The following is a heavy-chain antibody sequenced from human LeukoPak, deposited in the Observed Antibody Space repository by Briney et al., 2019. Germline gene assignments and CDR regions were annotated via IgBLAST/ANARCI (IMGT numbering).Heavy chain of an antibody. Sequence: GGSLMLSCSASAFTSSSYGMHWCRQAPGKGLESVAVIWYDGSNQPSEACVPARFTISRAHSTNTLSLQMPRLRAEDTALYYCARDFGAYYSAYWGQGTLVTV. J-gene: IGHJ4*02. V-gene: IGHV3-33*01. D-gene: IGHD3-10*01. CDR1: AFTSSSYG. CDR3: ARDFGAYYSAY. CDR2: IWYDGSNQ.